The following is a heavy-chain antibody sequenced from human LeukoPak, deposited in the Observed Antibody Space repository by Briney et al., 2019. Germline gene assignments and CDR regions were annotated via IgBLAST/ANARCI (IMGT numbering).Heavy chain of an antibody. CDR1: GYTFSSYY. D-gene: IGHD2-21*02. J-gene: IGHJ3*02. Sequence: ASVKVSCKASGYTFSSYYMHWVRQAPGQGLEWMGTIDPSGGSTTYAQKFQGRVAMTRDMSTSTVYMELSSLRYEDTAVFYCARVCGGDCYFAFDIWGQGTLVTVSS. V-gene: IGHV1-46*01. CDR2: IDPSGGST. CDR3: ARVCGGDCYFAFDI.